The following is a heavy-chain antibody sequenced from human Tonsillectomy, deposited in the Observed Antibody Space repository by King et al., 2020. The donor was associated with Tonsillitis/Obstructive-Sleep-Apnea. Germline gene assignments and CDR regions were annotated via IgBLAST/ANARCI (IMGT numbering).Heavy chain of an antibody. CDR2: IYYDGTT. V-gene: IGHV4-39*01. D-gene: IGHD4-11*01. J-gene: IGHJ6*03. CDR3: AGYVDYTKGYYYCMDV. CDR1: GGSTGSRSYY. Sequence: LQLQESGPGLVKPSETLSLTCTVSGGSTGSRSYYWGWIRQSPGKGLEWIGCIYYDGTTYYNPSLKSRVIISVDTSKNQFSLRLTSVTAADTAVYYWAGYVDYTKGYYYCMDVWGKGTTVTVSS.